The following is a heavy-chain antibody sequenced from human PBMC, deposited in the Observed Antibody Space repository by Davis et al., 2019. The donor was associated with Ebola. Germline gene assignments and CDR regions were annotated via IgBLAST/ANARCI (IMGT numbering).Heavy chain of an antibody. J-gene: IGHJ4*02. V-gene: IGHV3-21*04. CDR3: ARYCHYPDCSYFDC. CDR2: ISSSSSYI. CDR1: GFTFSSYS. D-gene: IGHD3-16*01. Sequence: PGGSLRLSCAASGFTFSSYSMNWVRQAPGKGLEWVSSISSSSSYIYYADSVKGRFTFSRDNAKNSLYLQMNSLRAEDTATYYCARYCHYPDCSYFDCWGQGTMVAVSS.